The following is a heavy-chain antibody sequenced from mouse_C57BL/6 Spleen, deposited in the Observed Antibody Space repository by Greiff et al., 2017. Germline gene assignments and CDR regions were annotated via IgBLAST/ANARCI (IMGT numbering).Heavy chain of an antibody. CDR3: AREGCYYRNFDY. J-gene: IGHJ2*01. V-gene: IGHV3-6*01. CDR1: GYSITSGYY. Sequence: EVQLQQSGPGLVKPSQSLSLTCSVTGYSITSGYYWNWIRQFPGNKLEWMGYISYDGSNNYNPSLKNRISITRDTSKNQFFLKLNSVTTEDTATYYCAREGCYYRNFDYWGQGTTLTVSS. D-gene: IGHD2-3*01. CDR2: ISYDGSN.